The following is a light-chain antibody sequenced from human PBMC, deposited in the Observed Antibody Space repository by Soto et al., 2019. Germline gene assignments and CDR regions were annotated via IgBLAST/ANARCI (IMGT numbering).Light chain of an antibody. J-gene: IGKJ2*01. CDR2: GAS. Sequence: EIVLTQSPGTLSLSPGERATLSCRASQSVSSTYLAWYQQKPGQAPRLLIHGASSRATGIPDRFRGSGSGTDFTLTISSLEPEDFAVYYCQQYDDSLYTFGQGTKLEIK. V-gene: IGKV3-20*01. CDR3: QQYDDSLYT. CDR1: QSVSSTY.